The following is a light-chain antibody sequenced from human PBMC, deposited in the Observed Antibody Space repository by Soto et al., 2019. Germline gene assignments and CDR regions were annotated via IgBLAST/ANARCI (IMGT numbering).Light chain of an antibody. Sequence: EIVLTQSPGTLSLSPGDRATLSCRASQSVNSNYLGWYQQKPGHAPRLLIYGASSRASGVPDRFSGSGSGTDFNLTISRLEPEDFAVYYCHQFGVSPPYTFGQGTKLEI. CDR2: GAS. J-gene: IGKJ2*01. V-gene: IGKV3-20*01. CDR3: HQFGVSPPYT. CDR1: QSVNSNY.